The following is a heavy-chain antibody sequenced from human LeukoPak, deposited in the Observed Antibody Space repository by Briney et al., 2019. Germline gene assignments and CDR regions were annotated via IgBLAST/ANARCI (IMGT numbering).Heavy chain of an antibody. CDR3: ARGDGSGVAATYDY. J-gene: IGHJ4*02. CDR2: IIPIFGTA. Sequence: SVKVSCKASGGTFSSYAISWVQQAPGQGLEWMGGIIPIFGTANYAQKFQGRVTITTDESTSTAYMELSSLRSEDTAVYYCARGDGSGVAATYDYWGQGTLVTVSS. D-gene: IGHD2-15*01. V-gene: IGHV1-69*05. CDR1: GGTFSSYA.